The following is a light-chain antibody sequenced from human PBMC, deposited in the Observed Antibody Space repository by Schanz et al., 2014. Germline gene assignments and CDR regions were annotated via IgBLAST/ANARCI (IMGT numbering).Light chain of an antibody. CDR3: SSYAGSNFVV. Sequence: QSVLTQPASVSGSPGQSITISCTGTASDVGGYNYVSWYQQYPGKAPKLMIYDVSNRPSGVPDRFSGSKSGNTASLTVSGLQAEDEADYYCSSYAGSNFVVFGGGTKLTVL. CDR1: ASDVGGYNY. V-gene: IGLV2-8*01. J-gene: IGLJ2*01. CDR2: DVS.